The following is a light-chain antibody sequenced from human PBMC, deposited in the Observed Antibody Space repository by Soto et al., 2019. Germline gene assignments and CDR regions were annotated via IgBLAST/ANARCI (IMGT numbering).Light chain of an antibody. CDR1: QSVTSNY. CDR2: DAS. Sequence: EIVLTQSPATLSLSPGDRATLSCGASQSVTSNYIAWYQQKPGLSPRLLIDDASSTATDIPDRFSVSGSGTDFTLTNSRLEPKDVAVNYCQHYDNSRSLTFGGGTKVEIK. V-gene: IGKV3D-20*01. J-gene: IGKJ4*01. CDR3: QHYDNSRSLT.